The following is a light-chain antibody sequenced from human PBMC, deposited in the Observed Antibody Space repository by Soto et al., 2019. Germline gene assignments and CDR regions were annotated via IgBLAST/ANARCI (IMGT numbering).Light chain of an antibody. Sequence: QSVLTQPASVSGSPGQSITISCTGTSSDVGGYNYVSWYQQHPGKAPKRMIYDVSSRPSGVSIRFSGSKSGNTASLTISGLQAEDEADYYCSSYTSGSTLYVFGTGTKVTVL. CDR3: SSYTSGSTLYV. CDR1: SSDVGGYNY. CDR2: DVS. V-gene: IGLV2-14*01. J-gene: IGLJ1*01.